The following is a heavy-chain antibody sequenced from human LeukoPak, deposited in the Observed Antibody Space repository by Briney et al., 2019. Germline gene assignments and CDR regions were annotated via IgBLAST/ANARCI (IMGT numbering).Heavy chain of an antibody. J-gene: IGHJ4*02. CDR3: ASGIAAAGIYYFDY. CDR1: GGSISSSSYY. Sequence: PSETLSLTCTVSGGSISSSSYYWGWIRQPPGKGLEWIGSIYYSGSTYYNPSLKSRVTISVDTSKNQFSLKPSSVTAADTAVYYCASGIAAAGIYYFDYWGQGTLVTVSS. CDR2: IYYSGST. D-gene: IGHD6-13*01. V-gene: IGHV4-39*01.